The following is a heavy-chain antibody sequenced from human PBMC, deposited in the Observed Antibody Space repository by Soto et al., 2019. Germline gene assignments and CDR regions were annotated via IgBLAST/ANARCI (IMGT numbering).Heavy chain of an antibody. CDR2: ISSSGSTI. Sequence: QVQLVESGGGLVQPGGSLRLSCAASGFTFSDYYMSWIRQAPGKGLEWASYISSSGSTIYYADSVKGRFTISRDNANNPPYLKRSSLGAEDTAVYYCVRDEGGGGIWFGELSDYFDYCCQGTPVTVSS. D-gene: IGHD3-10*01. CDR1: GFTFSDYY. CDR3: VRDEGGGGIWFGELSDYFDY. J-gene: IGHJ4*02. V-gene: IGHV3-11*01.